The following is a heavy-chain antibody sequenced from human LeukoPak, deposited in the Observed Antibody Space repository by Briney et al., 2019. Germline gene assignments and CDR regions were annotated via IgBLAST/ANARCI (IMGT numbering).Heavy chain of an antibody. CDR3: ARSSRLPIYCSSTSCSSRGWFDP. CDR2: INHSGST. D-gene: IGHD2-2*01. CDR1: GGSFSGYY. V-gene: IGHV4-34*01. Sequence: SETLSLTCAVYGGSFSGYYWSWIRQPPGKGLEWIGEINHSGSTNYNPSLKSRVTISVDTSKNQFSLKLSSVTAADTAVYYCARSSRLPIYCSSTSCSSRGWFDPWGQGTLVTVSS. J-gene: IGHJ5*02.